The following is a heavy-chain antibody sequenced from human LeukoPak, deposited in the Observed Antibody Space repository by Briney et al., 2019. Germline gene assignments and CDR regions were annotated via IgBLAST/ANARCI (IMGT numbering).Heavy chain of an antibody. Sequence: SETLSLTCTVSAGSISSYYWSWIRQPPGKGLEWIGYIYYSGSTNYNPSLKSRVTISVDTSKNQFSLKLSSVTAADTAVYYCASQYGDYVGDYYFDYWGQGTLVTVSS. D-gene: IGHD4-17*01. V-gene: IGHV4-59*01. CDR2: IYYSGST. J-gene: IGHJ4*02. CDR3: ASQYGDYVGDYYFDY. CDR1: AGSISSYY.